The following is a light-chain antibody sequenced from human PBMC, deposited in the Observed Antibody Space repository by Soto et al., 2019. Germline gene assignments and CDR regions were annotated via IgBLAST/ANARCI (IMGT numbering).Light chain of an antibody. CDR1: SSDVGGYKY. V-gene: IGLV2-14*01. CDR3: SSYTSSSTLLVV. J-gene: IGLJ2*01. CDR2: EVS. Sequence: QSALTQPASVSGSPGQSITISCTGTSSDVGGYKYVSWYQQHPDKAPKLIIFEVSNRPSGISSRFSGSKSGNTASLTISGLQAEDEADYYCSSYTSSSTLLVVFGGGTKLTVL.